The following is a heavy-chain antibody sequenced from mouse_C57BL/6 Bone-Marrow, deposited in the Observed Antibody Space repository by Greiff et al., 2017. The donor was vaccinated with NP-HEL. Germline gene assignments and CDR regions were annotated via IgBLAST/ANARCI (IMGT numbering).Heavy chain of an antibody. D-gene: IGHD2-2*01. CDR1: GYTFTSYW. CDR2: IDPSDSYT. CDR3: ARDGYDTRYFYY. V-gene: IGHV1-59*01. Sequence: VQLQQPGAELVRPGTSVKLSCKASGYTFTSYWMHWVKQRPGQGLEWIGVIDPSDSYTNYNQKFKGKATLTVDTSSSTAYMQLSSLTSEDSAVYYCARDGYDTRYFYYWGQGTTLTVSS. J-gene: IGHJ2*01.